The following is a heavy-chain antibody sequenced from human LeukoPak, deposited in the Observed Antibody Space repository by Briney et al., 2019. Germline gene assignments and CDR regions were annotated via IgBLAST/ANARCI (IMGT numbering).Heavy chain of an antibody. CDR3: ASLRYSSSRPNYYYYYMDV. J-gene: IGHJ6*03. D-gene: IGHD6-6*01. CDR2: INHSGST. V-gene: IGHV4-34*01. Sequence: PSETLSLTCAVYGGSFSGYYWSGIRQPPGKGLEGLGKINHSGSTNYNPSLKSRVTISVDTSKNQFSLKLSSVTAADTAVYYCASLRYSSSRPNYYYYYMDVWGKGTTVTVSS. CDR1: GGSFSGYY.